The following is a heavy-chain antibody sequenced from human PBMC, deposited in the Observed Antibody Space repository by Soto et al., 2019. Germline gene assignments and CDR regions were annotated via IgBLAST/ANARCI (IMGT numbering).Heavy chain of an antibody. CDR3: AGGQYYFDY. V-gene: IGHV3-30*03. J-gene: IGHJ4*02. D-gene: IGHD2-15*01. CDR1: GFPFSSYG. CDR2: ISYDGSNK. Sequence: QVQLVESGGGVVQPGRSLRLSCAASGFPFSSYGMHWVRQAPGKGLDWVALISYDGSNKYYADSVKGRFNISRDNSKHTLYLQMSSLRVEDTAVYYCAGGQYYFDYCGQGTLVSVSS.